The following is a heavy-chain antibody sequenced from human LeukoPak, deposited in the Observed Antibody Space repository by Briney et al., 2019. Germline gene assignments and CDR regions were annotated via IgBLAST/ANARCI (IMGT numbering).Heavy chain of an antibody. D-gene: IGHD1-26*01. V-gene: IGHV4-61*02. J-gene: IGHJ4*02. CDR2: IYTSGST. CDR1: GGSISSGSYY. CDR3: ASSGSSPLDY. Sequence: SQTLSLTCTVSGGSISSGSYYWSWIRQPAGKGLEWIGRIYTSGSTNYNPSLKSGVTISVDTSKNQFSLKLRSVTAADTAVYYCASSGSSPLDYWGQGTLVTVSS.